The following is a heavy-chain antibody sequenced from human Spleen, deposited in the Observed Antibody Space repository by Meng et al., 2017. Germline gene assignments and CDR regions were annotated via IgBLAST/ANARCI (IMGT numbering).Heavy chain of an antibody. CDR2: IYHSGST. Sequence: GSLRLSCAASGYSISSGYSWGWIWQPPGKGLEWIGSIYHSGSTYYKPSLKSRVTISVDTSKNQFPLKLSSVTAADTAVYYCAKNYGSGEFDPWGQGTLVTVSS. V-gene: IGHV4-38-2*01. CDR1: GYSISSGYS. D-gene: IGHD3-10*01. J-gene: IGHJ5*02. CDR3: AKNYGSGEFDP.